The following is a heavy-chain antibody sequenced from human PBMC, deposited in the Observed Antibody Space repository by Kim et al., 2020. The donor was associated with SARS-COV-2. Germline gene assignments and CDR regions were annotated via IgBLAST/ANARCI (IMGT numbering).Heavy chain of an antibody. V-gene: IGHV3-9*01. J-gene: IGHJ5*02. D-gene: IGHD2-15*01. CDR1: GFTFGDYA. CDR3: AKDRPLYCSGGSCSGGFDP. CDR2: ISWNSGSI. Sequence: GGSLRLSCAASGFTFGDYAMHWVRQAPGKGLEWVSGISWNSGSIGYADSVKGRFTISRDNAKNSLYLQMNSLRAEDTALYYCAKDRPLYCSGGSCSGGFDPWGQGTLVTVSS.